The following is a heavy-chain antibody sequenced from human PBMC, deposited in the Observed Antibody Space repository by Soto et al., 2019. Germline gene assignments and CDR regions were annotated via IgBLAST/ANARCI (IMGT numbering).Heavy chain of an antibody. CDR2: IIPIFGTA. J-gene: IGHJ5*02. Sequence: QVQLVQSGAEVKKPGSSVKVSCKASGGTFSSYAISWVRQAPGQGLEWMGGIIPIFGTANYAQKFQGRVTITAXXAXSXXYMELSSLRSEDTAVYYCARDPQTIAAAGTDWFDPWGQGTLVTVSS. CDR3: ARDPQTIAAAGTDWFDP. D-gene: IGHD6-13*01. CDR1: GGTFSSYA. V-gene: IGHV1-69*12.